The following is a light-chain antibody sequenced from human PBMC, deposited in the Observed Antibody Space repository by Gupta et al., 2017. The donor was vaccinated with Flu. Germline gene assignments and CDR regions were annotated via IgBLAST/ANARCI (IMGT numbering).Light chain of an antibody. CDR3: QPSYTAPFT. CDR2: AAS. CDR1: QNIYRY. J-gene: IGKJ3*01. V-gene: IGKV1-39*01. Sequence: DIQMTQSPSSMAAQVGDRVTITCRASQNIYRYLNWYQKKPGKAPKLLIHAASILQIGVPSGFSGSGSGTDFTLTISSLQPEDFATYDCQPSYTAPFTFGPGTKVDIK.